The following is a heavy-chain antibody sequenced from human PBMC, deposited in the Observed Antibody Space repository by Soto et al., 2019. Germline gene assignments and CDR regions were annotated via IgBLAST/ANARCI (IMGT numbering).Heavy chain of an antibody. V-gene: IGHV4-61*01. CDR3: PWFDP. D-gene: IGHD3-16*01. CDR1: GGSVSSGNYY. CDR2: IYYTGST. Sequence: PSETLSLTCTVSGGSVSSGNYYWSWIRQPPGKGLEWIGFIYYTGSTSYNPSLKSRVTISMNSLRAEDTAVYYCARDHNVLGSYAPWFDPWGQGTLVTVSS. J-gene: IGHJ5*02.